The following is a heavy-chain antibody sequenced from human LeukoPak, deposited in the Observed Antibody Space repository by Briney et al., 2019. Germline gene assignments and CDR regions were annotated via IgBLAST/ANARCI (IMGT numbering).Heavy chain of an antibody. D-gene: IGHD3-10*01. CDR3: ARALWFGETFPAY. J-gene: IGHJ4*02. V-gene: IGHV3-48*03. CDR1: ALTFSSYE. Sequence: GGSLTLSCPAPALTFSSYELNWDSQAEEEVLGWVSYIISSGSPIYYADSVKGRFTISRDNAKNSLYLQMNSLRAEDTAVYYCARALWFGETFPAYWGQGTLVTVSS. CDR2: IISSGSPI.